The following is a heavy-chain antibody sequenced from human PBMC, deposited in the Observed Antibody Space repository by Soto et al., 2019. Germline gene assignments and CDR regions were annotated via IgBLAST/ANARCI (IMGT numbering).Heavy chain of an antibody. Sequence: GGSLRLSCGASGFIFSKYSMNWVRQAPGKGLEWLSYISSNSVTIYYAGSVRGRFTIFRDNAKNSLYLQMNSLRDEDTAVYYCAREDILGTRSFDYWRQGALVTVSS. CDR1: GFIFSKYS. V-gene: IGHV3-48*02. J-gene: IGHJ4*02. CDR2: ISSNSVTI. D-gene: IGHD1-26*01. CDR3: AREDILGTRSFDY.